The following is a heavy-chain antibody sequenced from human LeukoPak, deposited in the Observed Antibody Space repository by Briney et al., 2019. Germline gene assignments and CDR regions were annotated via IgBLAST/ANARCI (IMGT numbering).Heavy chain of an antibody. CDR1: GFTFSDYY. CDR3: ARQVSGRYLVDY. J-gene: IGHJ4*02. V-gene: IGHV3-11*03. Sequence: PGGSLRLSCAASGFTFSDYYMSWIRQAPGKGLEWVSYISSSSSYTNYADSVKGRFTISRDNAKNSLYLQMNSLRAEDTAVYYCARQVSGRYLVDYWGQGTLVTVSS. CDR2: ISSSSSYT. D-gene: IGHD1-26*01.